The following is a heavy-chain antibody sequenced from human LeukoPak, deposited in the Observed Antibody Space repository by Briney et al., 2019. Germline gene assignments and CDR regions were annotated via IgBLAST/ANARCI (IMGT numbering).Heavy chain of an antibody. J-gene: IGHJ5*02. Sequence: SETLSLTCAVYGGSSSGYYWSWIRQPPGKGLEWIGEINHSGSTNYNPSLKSRVTISVDTSKNQFSLKLSSVTAADTAVYYCARGGDGSRGSGSYRRKGVNWFDPWGQGTLVTVSS. CDR2: INHSGST. CDR3: ARGGDGSRGSGSYRRKGVNWFDP. D-gene: IGHD3-10*01. V-gene: IGHV4-34*01. CDR1: GGSSSGYY.